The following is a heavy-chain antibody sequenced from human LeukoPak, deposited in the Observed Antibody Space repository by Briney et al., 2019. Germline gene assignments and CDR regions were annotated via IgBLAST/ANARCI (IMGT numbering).Heavy chain of an antibody. CDR1: GFILSNVW. CDR2: VKSKTDGGAI. V-gene: IGHV3-15*01. J-gene: IGHJ3*02. CDR3: AASATAGAFDI. Sequence: GGSLRLSCAASGFILSNVWMTWVRQGPGKGLEWVGRVKSKTDGGAIDYTAPVKGRFTISRADSKNTLYLQMIGLKNDDAGVYFCAASATAGAFDIWGQGTVVAVSS. D-gene: IGHD3-10*01.